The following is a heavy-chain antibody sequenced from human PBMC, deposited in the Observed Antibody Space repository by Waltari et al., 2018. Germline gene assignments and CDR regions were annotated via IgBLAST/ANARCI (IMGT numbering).Heavy chain of an antibody. CDR3: TRDSGLTGVTGGDTFDI. CDR1: GLPFSYYP. V-gene: IGHV3-21*04. CDR2: ISSASDFK. D-gene: IGHD3-10*01. Sequence: DGQLVESGGGLVKPGGSLRLSCAAYGLPFSYYPMHWVRQAPGKGLEWVSSISSASDFKYYADSLRGRFTISRDNAKNTLFLHMTSLTADDTSIYFCTRDSGLTGVTGGDTFDIWGQGAMVTVSS. J-gene: IGHJ3*02.